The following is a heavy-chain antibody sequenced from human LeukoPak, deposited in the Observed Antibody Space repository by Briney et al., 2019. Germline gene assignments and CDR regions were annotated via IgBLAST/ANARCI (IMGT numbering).Heavy chain of an antibody. CDR1: GVTFRTYW. V-gene: IGHV3-7*01. J-gene: IGHJ4*02. CDR3: ARDVGGSLDY. Sequence: GGSLRLSCAASGVTFRTYWMAWVRQALGKGLEWVANIKGDESARHQADSVKGRFTISRDNAPNSVYLQMSSLRAEDTAVYYCARDVGGSLDYWGQGTLVTVSS. D-gene: IGHD1-26*01. CDR2: IKGDESAR.